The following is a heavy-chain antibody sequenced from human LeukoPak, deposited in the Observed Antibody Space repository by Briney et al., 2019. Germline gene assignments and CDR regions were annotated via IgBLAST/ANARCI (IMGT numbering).Heavy chain of an antibody. CDR2: ISSNGGST. J-gene: IGHJ4*02. V-gene: IGHV3-64D*06. Sequence: GGSLRLSCSASGFTFSSYAMHWVRQAPGKGLEYVSAISSNGGSTHYADSVKGRFTISRDNSKNTLYLQMSSLRAEDTAVYYCVKDSHFGMACSGGSCSFDYWGQGTLVTVSS. D-gene: IGHD2-15*01. CDR1: GFTFSSYA. CDR3: VKDSHFGMACSGGSCSFDY.